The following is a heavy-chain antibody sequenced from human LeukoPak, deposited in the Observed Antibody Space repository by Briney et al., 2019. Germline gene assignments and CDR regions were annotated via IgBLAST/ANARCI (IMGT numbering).Heavy chain of an antibody. CDR3: ATAYYYDSSGDPYFDY. J-gene: IGHJ4*02. CDR1: GYTLTELS. Sequence: ASVKVSCKVSGYTLTELSMHWVRQAPGKGLEWMGGFDPEDGETIYAQKLQGRVTMTEDTSTDTAYMELSSLRSEDTAVYYCATAYYYDSSGDPYFDYWGQGTLVTVSS. D-gene: IGHD3-22*01. CDR2: FDPEDGET. V-gene: IGHV1-24*01.